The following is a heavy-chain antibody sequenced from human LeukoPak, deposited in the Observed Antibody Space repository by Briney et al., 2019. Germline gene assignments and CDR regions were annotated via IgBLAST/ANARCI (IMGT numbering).Heavy chain of an antibody. CDR2: INSDGSST. Sequence: GGSLRLSCAASGFTFRSYWMHWVRQAPGKGLVWVSRINSDGSSTSYADSVKGRFTISRDNAKNTLYLQMNSLRAEDTAVYYCSSGNSHAFDIWGQGTMVTVSS. D-gene: IGHD4-23*01. J-gene: IGHJ3*02. CDR1: GFTFRSYW. V-gene: IGHV3-74*01. CDR3: SSGNSHAFDI.